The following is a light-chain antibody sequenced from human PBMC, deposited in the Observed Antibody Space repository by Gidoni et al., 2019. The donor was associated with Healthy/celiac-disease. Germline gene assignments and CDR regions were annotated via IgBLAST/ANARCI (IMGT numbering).Light chain of an antibody. Sequence: SYELTQPPSVSVSPGQTASITSSGHKLGDKYACWYQQKPGQSPVLVIYQDNKRPSGIPERFSGSNSGNTATLTISGTQAMDEADYYCQAWDSSTAVFGGGTKLTVL. CDR1: KLGDKY. CDR3: QAWDSSTAV. V-gene: IGLV3-1*01. J-gene: IGLJ2*01. CDR2: QDN.